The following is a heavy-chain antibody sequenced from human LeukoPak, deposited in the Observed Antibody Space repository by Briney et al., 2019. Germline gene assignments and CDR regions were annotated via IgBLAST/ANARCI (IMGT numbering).Heavy chain of an antibody. CDR2: ISPAGHT. V-gene: IGHV3-13*04. D-gene: IGHD5-18*01. CDR1: GFTFSSHD. Sequence: GGSLRLSCAASGFTFSSHDMHWVRQPTGKGLEWVSTISPAGHTYYADSVKGRFTISRDNSKNTLYLQMNSLRAEDTAVSYCARANTAMAINPFSFDYWGQGTLVTVSS. CDR3: ARANTAMAINPFSFDY. J-gene: IGHJ4*02.